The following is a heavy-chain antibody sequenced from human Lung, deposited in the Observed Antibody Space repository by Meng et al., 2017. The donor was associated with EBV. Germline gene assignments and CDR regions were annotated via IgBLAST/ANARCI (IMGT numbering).Heavy chain of an antibody. CDR3: ARHLYIMIRGYGFDP. CDR2: IFYSGST. Sequence: QVQLQESGPGLVKPSQPLSLTCTVSGGSISTYYWSWIRQPPGKGLEWIGYIFYSGSTNYNPSLKSRVTISVDTSKNQFSLKLTSVTAADTAVYYCARHLYIMIRGYGFDPWGQGTLVTVSS. V-gene: IGHV4-59*08. CDR1: GGSISTYY. D-gene: IGHD3-10*01. J-gene: IGHJ5*02.